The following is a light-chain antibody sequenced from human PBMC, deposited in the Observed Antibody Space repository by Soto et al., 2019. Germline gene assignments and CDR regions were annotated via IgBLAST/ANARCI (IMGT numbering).Light chain of an antibody. V-gene: IGKV3-15*01. J-gene: IGKJ2*01. CDR3: QHYDNWHPFA. Sequence: EVVLTQSPVTLSVSPGERAALSCRASQSVGTTLAWYQQKPGQIPRLLIYGASTRATDIPPRFSGSGSATAFILPITSLQSEDYAVYYCQHYDNWHPFAFGQGTKGDIK. CDR1: QSVGTT. CDR2: GAS.